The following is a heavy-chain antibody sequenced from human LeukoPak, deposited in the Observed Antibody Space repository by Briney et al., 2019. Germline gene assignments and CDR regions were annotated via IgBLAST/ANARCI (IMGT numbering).Heavy chain of an antibody. V-gene: IGHV3-9*03. CDR3: AKDRFSSTMNAFDI. Sequence: GGSLRLSCSASGFTFTTYGMNWVRQAPGKGLEWVSGISWNSGSIGYADSVKGRFTISRDNAKNSLYLQMNSLRAEDMALYYCAKDRFSSTMNAFDIWGQGTMVTVSS. J-gene: IGHJ3*02. CDR1: GFTFTTYG. D-gene: IGHD2-2*01. CDR2: ISWNSGSI.